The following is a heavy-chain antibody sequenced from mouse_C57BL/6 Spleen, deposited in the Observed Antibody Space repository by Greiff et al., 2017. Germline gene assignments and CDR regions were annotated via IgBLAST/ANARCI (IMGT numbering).Heavy chain of an antibody. Sequence: EVKLQESGAELVKPGASVKLSCTASGFNIKDYYMHWVKQRTEQGLEWIGRIDPEDGETKYAPKYQGKATRTADTSSNTAYLQLSSLTSEDTAVYYCALTTVVATDYWGQGTTLTVAS. CDR1: GFNIKDYY. CDR2: IDPEDGET. D-gene: IGHD1-1*01. J-gene: IGHJ2*01. V-gene: IGHV14-2*01. CDR3: ALTTVVATDY.